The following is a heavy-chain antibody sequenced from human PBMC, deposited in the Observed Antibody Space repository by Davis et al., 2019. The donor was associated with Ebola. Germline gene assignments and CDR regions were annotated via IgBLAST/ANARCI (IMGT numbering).Heavy chain of an antibody. CDR1: GGSISSHY. Sequence: SETLSLTCTVSGGSISSHYWSWIRQPPGKGLEWIGYIYYSGSTNYNPSLKSRVTISVDTSKNQFSLKLSSVTAADTAVYYCARTPGGGVVVAATGDAFDIWGQGTMVTVSS. V-gene: IGHV4-59*11. D-gene: IGHD2-15*01. CDR2: IYYSGST. CDR3: ARTPGGGVVVAATGDAFDI. J-gene: IGHJ3*02.